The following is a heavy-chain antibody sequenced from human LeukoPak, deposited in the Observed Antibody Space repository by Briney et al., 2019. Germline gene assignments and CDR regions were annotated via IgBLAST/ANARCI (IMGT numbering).Heavy chain of an antibody. J-gene: IGHJ4*02. Sequence: PGGSLRLSCAASGFTVSTNYMAWVRQAPGKGLEWVSVIYSGSNTYYADSVKGRFTISRDNSKNTVYLQMNSLRAEDTAVYYCARGSPLVGWGQGALVTVSS. CDR2: IYSGSNT. V-gene: IGHV3-53*01. CDR3: ARGSPLVG. D-gene: IGHD3-10*01. CDR1: GFTVSTNY.